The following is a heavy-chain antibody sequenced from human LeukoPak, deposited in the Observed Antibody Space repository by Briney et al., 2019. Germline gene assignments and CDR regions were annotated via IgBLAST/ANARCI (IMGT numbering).Heavy chain of an antibody. CDR3: ARDLEYSSSWYFDY. CDR2: IYHSGST. J-gene: IGHJ4*02. D-gene: IGHD6-13*01. Sequence: TLSLTCAVSGGSISSGGYSWSWIRQPPGTGLEWIGYIYHSGSTYYNPSLKSRVTISVDRSKNQFSLKLSSVTAADTAVYYCARDLEYSSSWYFDYWGQGTLVTVSS. V-gene: IGHV4-30-2*01. CDR1: GGSISSGGYS.